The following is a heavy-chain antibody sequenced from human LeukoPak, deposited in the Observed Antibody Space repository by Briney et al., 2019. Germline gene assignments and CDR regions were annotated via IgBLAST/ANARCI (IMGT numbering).Heavy chain of an antibody. Sequence: GGSLRLSCAASGFTFSSYSMNWVRQTPGKGLEWVSYISSSSSTIYYADSVKGRFTISRDNAKNSLYLQMNSLRAEDTAVYYCARGAVTTFSTNSFDYWGQGTVVTVSS. D-gene: IGHD4-17*01. CDR1: GFTFSSYS. J-gene: IGHJ4*02. CDR3: ARGAVTTFSTNSFDY. CDR2: ISSSSSTI. V-gene: IGHV3-48*01.